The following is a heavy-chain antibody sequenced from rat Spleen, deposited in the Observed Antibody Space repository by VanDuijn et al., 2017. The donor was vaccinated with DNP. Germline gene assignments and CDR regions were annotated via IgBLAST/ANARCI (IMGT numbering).Heavy chain of an antibody. J-gene: IGHJ1*01. D-gene: IGHD1-10*01. Sequence: EVQLVESGGGFVQPGRSMKLSCAASGFTFSHSDMAWVRQSPTEGLEWVASISSSGGTIFYRDSVKGRFTGSRDNAKNTLYLQMESLRSEDTATYYCTKANNNWDWYFDFWGPGTMVTVSS. CDR1: GFTFSHSD. CDR3: TKANNNWDWYFDF. CDR2: ISSSGGTI. V-gene: IGHV5-25*01.